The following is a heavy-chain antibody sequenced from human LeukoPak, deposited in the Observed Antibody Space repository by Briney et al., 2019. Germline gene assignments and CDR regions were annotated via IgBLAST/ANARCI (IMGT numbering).Heavy chain of an antibody. J-gene: IGHJ6*02. Sequence: SETLSLSCTVSGGSISSSSYYWGWTRQPPGRGLEWLGSIYYSGSTSYNPSLKSRVTISVDTSKNQFSLKLSSVTAADTAVYYCARLSGPYYYGMDVWGQGTTVTVSS. D-gene: IGHD7-27*01. CDR1: GGSISSSSYY. V-gene: IGHV4-39*01. CDR3: ARLSGPYYYGMDV. CDR2: IYYSGST.